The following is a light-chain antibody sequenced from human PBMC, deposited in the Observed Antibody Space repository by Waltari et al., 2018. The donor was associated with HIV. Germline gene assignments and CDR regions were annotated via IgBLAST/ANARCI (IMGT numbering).Light chain of an antibody. Sequence: QSVLTQPPSVSAAPGQKVTISCSGSSSNIGNNFVSWYQQLPGTAPKLLIYENNYRPSGIPDRFSCSKSVTSATLDISVLQTGDEATYFCETWDSSLSVVVFGGGTKLTVL. CDR3: ETWDSSLSVVV. V-gene: IGLV1-51*02. CDR1: SSNIGNNF. CDR2: ENN. J-gene: IGLJ2*01.